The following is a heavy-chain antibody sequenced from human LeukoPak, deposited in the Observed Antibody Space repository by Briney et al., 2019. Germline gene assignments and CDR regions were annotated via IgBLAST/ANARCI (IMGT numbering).Heavy chain of an antibody. D-gene: IGHD3-9*01. CDR3: ATLTPGYWYFDL. Sequence: SETLSLTCAVYGGSFSGYYWSWIRQPPGKGLEWIGYIYYSGSTNYNPSLKSRVTISVDTSKNQFSLKLSSVTAADTAVYYCATLTPGYWYFDLWGRGTLVTVSS. V-gene: IGHV4-59*08. CDR2: IYYSGST. J-gene: IGHJ2*01. CDR1: GGSFSGYY.